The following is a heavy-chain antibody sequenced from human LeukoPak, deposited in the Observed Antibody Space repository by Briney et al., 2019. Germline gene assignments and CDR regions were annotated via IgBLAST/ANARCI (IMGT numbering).Heavy chain of an antibody. D-gene: IGHD3-9*01. CDR3: ARDGHRRYDYYYYYMDV. Sequence: ASVKVSCKASGYTFTNYGISWVRQAPEQGLEWMGWISGYNGHTNYAQRFQGRVTMTTDTSTSTAYMELRSLRSDDTGVYYCARDGHRRYDYYYYYMDVWGKGTTVTVSS. V-gene: IGHV1-18*01. J-gene: IGHJ6*03. CDR1: GYTFTNYG. CDR2: ISGYNGHT.